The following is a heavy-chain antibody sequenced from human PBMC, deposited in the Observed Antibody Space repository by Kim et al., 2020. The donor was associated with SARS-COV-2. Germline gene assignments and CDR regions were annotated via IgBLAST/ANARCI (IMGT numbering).Heavy chain of an antibody. CDR1: GGSFSGYY. J-gene: IGHJ4*02. V-gene: IGHV4-34*01. Sequence: SETLSLTCAVYGGSFSGYYWSWIRQPPGKGLEWIGEINHSGSTNYNPSLKSRVTISVDTSKNQFSLKLSSVTAADTAVYYCARGLFARGSGYYYYFDYWGQGTLVTVSS. D-gene: IGHD3-22*01. CDR3: ARGLFARGSGYYYYFDY. CDR2: INHSGST.